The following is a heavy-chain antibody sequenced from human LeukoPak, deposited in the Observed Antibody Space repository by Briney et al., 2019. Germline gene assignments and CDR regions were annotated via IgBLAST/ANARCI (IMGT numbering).Heavy chain of an antibody. CDR2: INPSDSSI. CDR3: ATSPSWYEAFDI. CDR1: GYTFTGYY. V-gene: IGHV1-46*01. D-gene: IGHD6-13*01. Sequence: GASVKVSCKASGYTFTGYYMHWVRQAPGQGLEWMGIINPSDSSITYVQKFQGRVTMTRDTSTSTVYMELSSLRSEDTAVYYCATSPSWYEAFDIWGQGTMVTVSS. J-gene: IGHJ3*02.